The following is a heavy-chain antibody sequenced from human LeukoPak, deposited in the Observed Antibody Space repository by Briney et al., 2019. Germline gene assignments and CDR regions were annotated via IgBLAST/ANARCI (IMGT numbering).Heavy chain of an antibody. CDR2: INSDGSST. V-gene: IGHV3-74*01. D-gene: IGHD1-7*01. CDR1: GVTFSSYW. Sequence: PGGSLRISCAASGVTFSSYWVHWFRQAPAKGVVWVSRINSDGSSTSYADSVKGRFTVSRDNAKNTLYLQMNSLRAEDTAVYYCASSAGTTPCYGMDVWGQGTTVTVSS. CDR3: ASSAGTTPCYGMDV. J-gene: IGHJ6*02.